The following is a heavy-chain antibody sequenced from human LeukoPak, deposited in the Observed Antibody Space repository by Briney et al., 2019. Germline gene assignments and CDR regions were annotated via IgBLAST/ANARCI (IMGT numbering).Heavy chain of an antibody. Sequence: GGSLRLSCAASGFIFRTYWMSWVRQAPGQGLEWVANIKQDGSEKYYVDSVKGRFTISRDNAKNSLYLQMNSLRDEDTAVYYCASDSPGYSSGSYFTYWGQGTLVTVSS. J-gene: IGHJ4*02. CDR2: IKQDGSEK. CDR1: GFIFRTYW. CDR3: ASDSPGYSSGSYFTY. V-gene: IGHV3-7*03. D-gene: IGHD2-15*01.